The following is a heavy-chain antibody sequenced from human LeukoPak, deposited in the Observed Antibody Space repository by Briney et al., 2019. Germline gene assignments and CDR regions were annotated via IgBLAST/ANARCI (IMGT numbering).Heavy chain of an antibody. CDR1: GPSISSFY. CDR2: IYYSEST. V-gene: IGHV4-59*01. Sequence: SETLSLTCTVSGPSISSFYWSWIRHLPGKGLEWIGYIYYSESTNYNPSLKSRVTISVDTSKNEFSLKLSSVTAADAAVYYCARGPLVGASWFDPWGQGTLVTVSS. D-gene: IGHD1-26*01. J-gene: IGHJ5*02. CDR3: ARGPLVGASWFDP.